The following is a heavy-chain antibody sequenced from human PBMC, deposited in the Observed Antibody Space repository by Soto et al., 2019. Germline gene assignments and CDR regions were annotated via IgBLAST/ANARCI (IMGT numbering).Heavy chain of an antibody. CDR3: ARDGLYGDYGHY. D-gene: IGHD4-17*01. CDR1: GYTFTSYY. V-gene: IGHV1-46*01. CDR2: INPSGGST. Sequence: QVQLVQSGAEVKKPGASVKVSCKASGYTFTSYYMHWVRQAPGQGLEWMGIINPSGGSTSYAQKFQSRATMTRDTSTSTVYMELSSLRSEDTAVYYCARDGLYGDYGHYWGQGTLVTVSS. J-gene: IGHJ4*02.